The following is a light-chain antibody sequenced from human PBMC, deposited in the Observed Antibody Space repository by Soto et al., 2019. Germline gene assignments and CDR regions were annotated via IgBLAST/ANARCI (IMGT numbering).Light chain of an antibody. J-gene: IGKJ1*01. CDR2: DAS. CDR3: QQVKSHST. V-gene: IGKV1-5*01. Sequence: DIQMTQSPSTLSASVGDRVTITCRASQSISSWLAWYQQKPGKAPKLLIYDASSLESGVPSRFSGSGSGTEFTLTISSLQPDDFATYYCQQVKSHSTFGQGTKVDIK. CDR1: QSISSW.